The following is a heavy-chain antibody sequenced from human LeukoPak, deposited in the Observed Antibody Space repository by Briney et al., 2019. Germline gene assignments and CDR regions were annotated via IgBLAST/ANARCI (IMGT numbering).Heavy chain of an antibody. CDR3: ARGQQQWAKYYYYYMDV. Sequence: GGSLRLSCAASGFTFSSYWMSWVRQAPGKGLEWVANIKQDGSEKYYVDSVKGRFTISRDNAKNSLYLQMNSLRAEDTAVYYCARGQQQWAKYYYYYMDVWGKGTTVTVSS. CDR1: GFTFSSYW. D-gene: IGHD6-13*01. V-gene: IGHV3-7*01. CDR2: IKQDGSEK. J-gene: IGHJ6*03.